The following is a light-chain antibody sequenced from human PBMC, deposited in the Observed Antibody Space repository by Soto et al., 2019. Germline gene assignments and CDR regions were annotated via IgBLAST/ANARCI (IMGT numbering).Light chain of an antibody. V-gene: IGKV1D-12*01. Sequence: DIQLTQSPSSVSASVGDTVTITCRASQDSSTWLAWYQQRPGQAPKLLVYAASTLQSGVPSRFSGSGSGTEFTLTINSLQHEDFATYYCQHANSSPYTFGQGTVLDIK. CDR2: AAS. J-gene: IGKJ2*01. CDR3: QHANSSPYT. CDR1: QDSSTW.